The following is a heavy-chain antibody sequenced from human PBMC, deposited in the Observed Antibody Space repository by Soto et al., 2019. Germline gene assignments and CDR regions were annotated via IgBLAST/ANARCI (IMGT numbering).Heavy chain of an antibody. CDR3: ARVGQYYDFWSGYYEVFSGYYYYYMDV. CDR2: MNPNSGNT. Sequence: GASVKVSCKASGYTFTGYDINWVRQATGQGLEWMGWMNPNSGNTGYAQKFQGRVTMTRNTSISTAYMELSSLRSEDTAVYYCARVGQYYDFWSGYYEVFSGYYYYYMDVWGKGTTVTVSS. D-gene: IGHD3-3*01. CDR1: GYTFTGYD. V-gene: IGHV1-8*01. J-gene: IGHJ6*03.